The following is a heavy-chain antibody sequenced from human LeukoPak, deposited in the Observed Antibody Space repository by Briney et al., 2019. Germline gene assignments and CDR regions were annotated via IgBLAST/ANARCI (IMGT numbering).Heavy chain of an antibody. CDR2: IYHSGST. J-gene: IGHJ3*01. Sequence: GSLRLSCATSGFTFIDAWMSWVRQPPGKGLEWVGEIYHSGSTNYNPSLKSRVTISVDKSKNQFSLMLTSVTAADTAVYYCARKGLSPPPGPQPDTRRTAFDSWGQGTKVTVSS. V-gene: IGHV4-4*02. D-gene: IGHD1-1*01. CDR3: ARKGLSPPPGPQPDTRRTAFDS. CDR1: GFTFIDAW.